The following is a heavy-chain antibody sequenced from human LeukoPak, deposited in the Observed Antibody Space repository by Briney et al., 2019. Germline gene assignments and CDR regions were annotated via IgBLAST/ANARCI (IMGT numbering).Heavy chain of an antibody. CDR2: IKYDGSKT. CDR1: GFTFSAYG. Sequence: GGSLRLSCAASGFTFSAYGMHWVRQAPGTGLEWVAAIKYDGSKTYYGDSVKGRLSISRDDSKNMLSLQMNSLRAEDTAVYHCARDADTSGHSSHFDYWGQGTLVTVSS. D-gene: IGHD3-22*01. V-gene: IGHV3-33*05. J-gene: IGHJ4*02. CDR3: ARDADTSGHSSHFDY.